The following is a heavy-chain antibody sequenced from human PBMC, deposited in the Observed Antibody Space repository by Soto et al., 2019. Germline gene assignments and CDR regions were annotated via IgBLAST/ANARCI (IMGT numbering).Heavy chain of an antibody. CDR1: GWALSSHA. Sequence: SGQRCCKACGWALSSHAISWVRQAPGQGLEWMGGLITIFGTANYSQKFHGRVTITAYEYTSTAYMEMSSLRSEDTAVYYCGRVLQVYGDFKNWFDPWGKGNLVTV. CDR3: GRVLQVYGDFKNWFDP. V-gene: IGHV1-69*13. J-gene: IGHJ5*02. CDR2: LITIFGTA. D-gene: IGHD4-17*01.